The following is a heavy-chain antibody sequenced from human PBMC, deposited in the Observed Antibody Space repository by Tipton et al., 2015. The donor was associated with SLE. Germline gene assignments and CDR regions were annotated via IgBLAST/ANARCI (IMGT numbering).Heavy chain of an antibody. V-gene: IGHV4-61*02. J-gene: IGHJ2*01. CDR2: IYTSGST. D-gene: IGHD5/OR15-5a*01. CDR3: ARGSTITMLGDFDL. Sequence: TLSLTCTVSGDTISSGSYSWSWIRQPAGKGLEWIGRIYTSGSTNYNPSLQSRVTISVDTSRSQFSLRLSSVTAADTAVYYCARGSTITMLGDFDLWGRGTLVTVSS. CDR1: GDTISSGSYS.